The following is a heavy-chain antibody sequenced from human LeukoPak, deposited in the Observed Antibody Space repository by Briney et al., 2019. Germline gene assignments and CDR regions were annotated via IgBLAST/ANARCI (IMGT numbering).Heavy chain of an antibody. CDR1: GFTVSSNY. CDR2: IYSGGST. Sequence: GGSLRLSCAASGFTVSSNYMSWVRQAPGKGLEWVSIIYSGGSTYYADSVKGRFTISRDNSKDTLYLQMNSLRAEDTAVYYCARDVDTPMVLPDYWGQGTLVTVSS. CDR3: ARDVDTPMVLPDY. V-gene: IGHV3-66*01. D-gene: IGHD5-18*01. J-gene: IGHJ4*02.